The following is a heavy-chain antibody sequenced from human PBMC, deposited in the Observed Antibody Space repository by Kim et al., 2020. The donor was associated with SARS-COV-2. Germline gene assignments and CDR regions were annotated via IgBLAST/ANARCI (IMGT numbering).Heavy chain of an antibody. J-gene: IGHJ4*01. CDR2: INQDGSEK. D-gene: IGHD1-1*01. CDR1: GFMYSRYR. CDR3: ARDSIWNHLEDFFHFD. V-gene: IGHV3-7*01. Sequence: GGSLRLSCTASGFMYSRYRMSWVRQAPGKGLEWVAQINQDGSEKYYIDSVRGRFIISRDNAKNSLYLEMNSLGTEDTAVYYCARDSIWNHLEDFFHFD.